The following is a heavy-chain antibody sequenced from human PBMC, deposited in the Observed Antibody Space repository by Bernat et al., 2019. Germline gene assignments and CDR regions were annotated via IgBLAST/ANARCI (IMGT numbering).Heavy chain of an antibody. CDR2: ISGSGGST. D-gene: IGHD3-10*01. CDR1: GFTFDNFA. CDR3: AKDRRSGSYYYGYGMDV. Sequence: EVQLVESGGGLVLPGGPLRLSCAASGFTFDNFAMNWVRQAPGKGLEWVSAISGSGGSTYYADSVKGRFTISRDNSRNTLHLQMTSLRVEDTAVYYCAKDRRSGSYYYGYGMDVWGQGTMVTVSS. V-gene: IGHV3-23*04. J-gene: IGHJ6*02.